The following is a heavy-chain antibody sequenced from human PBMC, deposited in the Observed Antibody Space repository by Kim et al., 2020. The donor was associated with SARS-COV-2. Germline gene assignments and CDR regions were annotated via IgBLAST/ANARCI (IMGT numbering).Heavy chain of an antibody. CDR1: GGSISSGGYY. Sequence: SETLSLTCTVSGGSISSGGYYWSWIRQHPGKGLEWIGYIYYSGSTYYNPSLKSRVTISVDTSKNQFSLKLSSVTAADTAVYYCARSPYYDSSGYYPGAFDIWGQGTMVTVSS. J-gene: IGHJ3*02. V-gene: IGHV4-31*03. CDR3: ARSPYYDSSGYYPGAFDI. CDR2: IYYSGST. D-gene: IGHD3-22*01.